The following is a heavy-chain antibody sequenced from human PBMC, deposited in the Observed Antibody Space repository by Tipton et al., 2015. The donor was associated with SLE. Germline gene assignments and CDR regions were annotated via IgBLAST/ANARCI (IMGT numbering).Heavy chain of an antibody. CDR1: GFTFSGYS. CDR3: ARGLYYGSGSYSELYY. V-gene: IGHV3-21*01. Sequence: SLRLSCAASGFTFSGYSMNWVRQAPGKGLEWVSSISSSSSFIYYADSVKGRFTISRDNAKNTLFLQMNSLRAEDSGIYYCARGLYYGSGSYSELYYWGQGTLVAVSS. D-gene: IGHD3-10*01. CDR2: ISSSSSFI. J-gene: IGHJ4*02.